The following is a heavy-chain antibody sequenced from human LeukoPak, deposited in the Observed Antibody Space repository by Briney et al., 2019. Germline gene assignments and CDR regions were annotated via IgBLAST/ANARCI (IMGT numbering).Heavy chain of an antibody. J-gene: IGHJ5*02. CDR1: GGSISSYY. D-gene: IGHD6-19*01. CDR2: VFYSGRT. CDR3: ARGVSLYSSGWYTKFDP. V-gene: IGHV4-59*12. Sequence: SETLSLTCTVSGGSISSYYWSWIRQPPGKGLEWIGYVFYSGRTDHNPSLKSRVTISVDTSKNQFSLKLSSVTAADTAVYYCARGVSLYSSGWYTKFDPWGQGTLVTVSS.